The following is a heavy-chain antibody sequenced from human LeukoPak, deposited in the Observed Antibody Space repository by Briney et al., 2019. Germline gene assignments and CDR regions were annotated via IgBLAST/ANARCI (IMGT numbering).Heavy chain of an antibody. V-gene: IGHV3-23*01. CDR2: ISGSGGTT. D-gene: IGHD4-17*01. Sequence: GGSLRLSCAASGFTFSSYSMNWVRQAPGKGLEWVSVISGSGGTTHHVDSVKGRFTISRDNSKNTLYLEMNSLRVGDTAMYYCAKDPNGDYVGAFDFWGQGTMVTVSS. CDR3: AKDPNGDYVGAFDF. CDR1: GFTFSSYS. J-gene: IGHJ3*01.